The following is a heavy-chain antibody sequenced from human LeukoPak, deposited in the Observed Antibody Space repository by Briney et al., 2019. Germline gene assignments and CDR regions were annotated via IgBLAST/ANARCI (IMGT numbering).Heavy chain of an antibody. D-gene: IGHD3-10*01. CDR2: IYYSGST. CDR3: ARGSRLLWFGELLTAANWFDP. Sequence: TSETLSLTCTVSGDSVTSGGYFWTWIRHHPGKGLEWIGYIYYSGSTYYNPSLKSRVTISVDTSKNQFSLKLSSVTAADTAVYYCARGSRLLWFGELLTAANWFDPWGQGTLVTVSS. J-gene: IGHJ5*02. CDR1: GDSVTSGGYF. V-gene: IGHV4-31*03.